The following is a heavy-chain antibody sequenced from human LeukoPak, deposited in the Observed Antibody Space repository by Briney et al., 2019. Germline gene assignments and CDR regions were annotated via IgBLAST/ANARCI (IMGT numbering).Heavy chain of an antibody. CDR2: ISSGGDTT. CDR3: AKESPHFDY. CDR1: GFTFSSYA. J-gene: IGHJ4*02. V-gene: IGHV3-23*01. Sequence: GGSLRLSCAASGFTFSSYAMSWVRQAPGKGLAWVSTISSGGDTTYYADSVKGRLTISRDNSKNTLYLQMNSLRAEDRAVYYCAKESPHFDYWGQGTLVTVSS.